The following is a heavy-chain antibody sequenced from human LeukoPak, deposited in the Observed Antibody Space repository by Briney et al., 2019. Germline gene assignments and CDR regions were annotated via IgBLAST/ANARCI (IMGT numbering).Heavy chain of an antibody. CDR3: ATKQWLAPPPDS. V-gene: IGHV3-74*01. CDR2: INTDGTVT. Sequence: PGGSLRLSCVVSGFTFSNYWMDWVRHAPGKGLESVSRINTDGTVTTYADSVKGRFTVSRDKADNTMFLQMNSVRDEDTAVYYCATKQWLAPPPDSWGQGTPVTVSS. J-gene: IGHJ4*02. D-gene: IGHD6-19*01. CDR1: GFTFSNYW.